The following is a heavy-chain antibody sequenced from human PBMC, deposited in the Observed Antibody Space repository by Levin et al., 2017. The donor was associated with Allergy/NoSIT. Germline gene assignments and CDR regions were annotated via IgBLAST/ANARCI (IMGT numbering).Heavy chain of an antibody. J-gene: IGHJ3*01. CDR1: GYTFTGYH. Sequence: ASVKVSCKASGYTFTGYHIHWVRQAPGQGLEWMGWINPSRGDTFFIQKFDGRLTMTRATSISTAYMELSSLTSEDTAIYYCARVWAAAARHDAYDLWGQGTLVTVSS. CDR2: INPSRGDT. CDR3: ARVWAAAARHDAYDL. D-gene: IGHD6-25*01. V-gene: IGHV1-2*02.